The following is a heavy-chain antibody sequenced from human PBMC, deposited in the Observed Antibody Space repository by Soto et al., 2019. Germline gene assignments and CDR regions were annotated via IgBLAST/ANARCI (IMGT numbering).Heavy chain of an antibody. Sequence: EVPVVESGGGLVQPGGSLRLSCAASGFTFSRYDMHWVRQATGRGLEWVSGIGTSGDTYYAGSVKGRFTISRENAKNSVYLQMNSLRAGDTAVYYCARGAHGFDPWGQGTLVAVSS. CDR3: ARGAHGFDP. CDR2: IGTSGDT. J-gene: IGHJ5*02. V-gene: IGHV3-13*04. CDR1: GFTFSRYD.